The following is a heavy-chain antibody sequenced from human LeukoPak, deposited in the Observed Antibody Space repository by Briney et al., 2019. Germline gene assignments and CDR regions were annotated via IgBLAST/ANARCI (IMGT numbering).Heavy chain of an antibody. J-gene: IGHJ4*02. CDR1: GVTFSGHY. CDR2: INPHSGGT. CDR3: VREGNERLSKNFDY. V-gene: IGHV1-2*02. D-gene: IGHD4-23*01. Sequence: GASVKVSCKASGVTFSGHYIHWVRQAPGQGLEWMGYINPHSGGTSSPQKFQGGGTMTTGTSISAVYMELSSLTADDTAMYYWVREGNERLSKNFDYWGQGSLVIVSS.